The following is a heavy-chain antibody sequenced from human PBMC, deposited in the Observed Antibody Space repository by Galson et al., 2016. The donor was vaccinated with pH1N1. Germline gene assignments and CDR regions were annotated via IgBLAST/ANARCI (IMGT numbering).Heavy chain of an antibody. CDR3: AKDQGAYCSSTSCYGYDP. J-gene: IGHJ5*01. V-gene: IGHV3-23*01. D-gene: IGHD2-2*01. Sequence: SLRLSCAASGFTFSSYGMSWVRQAPGKGLEWVSGFSGSGGSTYYADSVKGRFTISRDNSMNTLYLQMNSLRAEDTAVYYCAKDQGAYCSSTSCYGYDPWGQGTLVTVAS. CDR1: GFTFSSYG. CDR2: FSGSGGST.